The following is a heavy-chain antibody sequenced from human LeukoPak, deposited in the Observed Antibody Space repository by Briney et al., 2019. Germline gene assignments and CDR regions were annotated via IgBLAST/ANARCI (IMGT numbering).Heavy chain of an antibody. CDR2: ISSSSSYI. CDR3: ARGYCTGGSCSKYDY. Sequence: GGSLRLSCAASGFTFSSYSMNWVRQAPGKGLEWVSSISSSSSYIYYADSVKGRFTISRDNAKNSLYLQMNSLRAEDTAVYYCARGYCTGGSCSKYDYWGQGTLVTVSS. D-gene: IGHD2-15*01. CDR1: GFTFSSYS. J-gene: IGHJ4*02. V-gene: IGHV3-21*01.